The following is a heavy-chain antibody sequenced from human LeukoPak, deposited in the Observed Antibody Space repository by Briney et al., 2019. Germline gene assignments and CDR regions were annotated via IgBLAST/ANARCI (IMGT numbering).Heavy chain of an antibody. CDR1: GGTFSSYA. Sequence: GASVKVSXKASGGTFSSYAISWVRQAPGQGLEWMGRIIPIFGTANYAQKFQGRVTITTDESTSTAYMELSSLRSEDTAVYYCASLYYDSSGYKYFQHWGQGTLVTVSS. J-gene: IGHJ1*01. CDR3: ASLYYDSSGYKYFQH. D-gene: IGHD3-22*01. V-gene: IGHV1-69*05. CDR2: IIPIFGTA.